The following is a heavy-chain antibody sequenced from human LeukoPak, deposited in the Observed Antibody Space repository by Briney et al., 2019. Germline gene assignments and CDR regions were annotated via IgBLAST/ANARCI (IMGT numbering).Heavy chain of an antibody. J-gene: IGHJ4*02. CDR2: IFYSGST. CDR1: GDSISSGGYH. Sequence: PSETLSLTCTVSGDSISSGGYHWSWIRQHPGKGLEWIGYIFYSGSTYYNPSLKSRVTISVDTSKNQFSLKLSSVTAADTAGYXXXXEGVMVRVFDYWGQGTLVTVSS. D-gene: IGHD3-10*01. CDR3: XXEGVMVRVFDY. V-gene: IGHV4-31*03.